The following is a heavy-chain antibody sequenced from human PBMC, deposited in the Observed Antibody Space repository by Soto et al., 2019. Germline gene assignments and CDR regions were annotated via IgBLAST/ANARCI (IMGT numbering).Heavy chain of an antibody. J-gene: IGHJ4*02. CDR1: GGSISSGGYY. D-gene: IGHD3-22*01. V-gene: IGHV4-30-4*08. CDR3: ARGNTTYYYESSGYYPPYFDY. CDR2: IYYSGST. Sequence: PSETLSLTCTVSGGSISSGGYYWSWIRQHPGKGLEWIGYIYYSGSTYYNPSLKSRVTISVDTSKNQFSLKLSSVTAADTAVYYCARGNTTYYYESSGYYPPYFDYWGQGTLVTVSS.